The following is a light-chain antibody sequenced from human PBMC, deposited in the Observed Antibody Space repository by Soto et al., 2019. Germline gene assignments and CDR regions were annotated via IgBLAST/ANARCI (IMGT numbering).Light chain of an antibody. CDR3: QTWGSGIRVV. CDR1: SGHNSYA. J-gene: IGLJ2*01. Sequence: QLVLTQSPSASASLGASVKLTSTLSSGHNSYAIAWHQQQPEKGPRFLMKLKSDGSHSKGDGIPDRFSGSSSGAERYLTISSLQSEDEADYYCQTWGSGIRVVFGGGTKLTVL. CDR2: LKSDGSH. V-gene: IGLV4-69*01.